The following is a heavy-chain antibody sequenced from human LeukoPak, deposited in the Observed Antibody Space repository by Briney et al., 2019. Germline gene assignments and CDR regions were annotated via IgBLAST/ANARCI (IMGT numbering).Heavy chain of an antibody. D-gene: IGHD2-2*01. CDR3: ARGCSSTSCFDY. Sequence: PSETLSLTCTVSGGSISSYYWSWIRQPPGKGLEWIGYIYYSGSTYYNPSLKSRVTISVDTSKNQFSLKLSSVTAADTAVYYCARGCSSTSCFDYWGQGTLVTVSS. CDR1: GGSISSYY. V-gene: IGHV4-59*12. CDR2: IYYSGST. J-gene: IGHJ4*02.